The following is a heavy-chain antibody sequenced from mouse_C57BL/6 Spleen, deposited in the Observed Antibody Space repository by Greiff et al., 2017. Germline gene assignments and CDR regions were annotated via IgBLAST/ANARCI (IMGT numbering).Heavy chain of an antibody. CDR2: INYDGSST. V-gene: IGHV5-16*01. CDR3: ARGDYHWYFDV. Sequence: EVKVVESEGGLVQPGSSMKLSCTASGFTFSDYYMAWVRQVPEKGLEWVANINYDGSSTYYLDSLKSRFIISRDNAKNILYLQMSSLKSEDTATYYCARGDYHWYFDVWGTGTTVTVSS. D-gene: IGHD2-4*01. J-gene: IGHJ1*03. CDR1: GFTFSDYY.